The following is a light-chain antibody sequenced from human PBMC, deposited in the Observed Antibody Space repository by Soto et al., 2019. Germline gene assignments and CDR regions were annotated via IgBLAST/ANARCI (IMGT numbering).Light chain of an antibody. J-gene: IGLJ2*01. CDR3: SSYTSSSPVL. Sequence: QSALTQPASVSGSPGQSITISCTGTSSDVGGYNYVSWYQQHPGKATKLMIYDVSNRPSGVSNRFSGSKSGNTASLTISGLQAEDEADYYCSSYTSSSPVLFGGGTKLTVL. CDR2: DVS. V-gene: IGLV2-14*01. CDR1: SSDVGGYNY.